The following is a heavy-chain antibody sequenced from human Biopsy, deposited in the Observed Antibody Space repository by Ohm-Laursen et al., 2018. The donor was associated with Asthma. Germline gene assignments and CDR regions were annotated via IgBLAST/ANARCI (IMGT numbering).Heavy chain of an antibody. J-gene: IGHJ1*01. D-gene: IGHD3-3*02. CDR3: ARTFHFWSPYHAEHYQL. V-gene: IGHV3-7*01. CDR2: IKHDGSEK. CDR1: GFTFGDYW. Sequence: SLRLPCAASGFTFGDYWMSWVRQVPGKGLEWVANIKHDGSEKNHVDSLKGRFTISRDNAKNSLYLQMNSLRAEDTAVYYCARTFHFWSPYHAEHYQLWGQGTLVTVSS.